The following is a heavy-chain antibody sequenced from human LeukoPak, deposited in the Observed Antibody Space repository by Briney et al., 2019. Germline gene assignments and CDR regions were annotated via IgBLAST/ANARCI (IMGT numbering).Heavy chain of an antibody. CDR3: AKDREVPAAIPRLGMDV. J-gene: IGHJ6*02. V-gene: IGHV3-30*18. CDR2: ISYDGSNK. CDR1: GFTFSSYG. Sequence: GGSLRLSCAASGFTFSSYGMHWVRQAPGKGLEWLAGISYDGSNKYYADSVKGRFTISKDNSKNTLYLQMTSLRAEDTAVYSCAKDREVPAAIPRLGMDVWGQGTTVTVSS. D-gene: IGHD2-2*01.